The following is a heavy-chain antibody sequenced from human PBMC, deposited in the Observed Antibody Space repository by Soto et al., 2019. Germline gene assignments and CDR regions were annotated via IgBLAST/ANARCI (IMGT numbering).Heavy chain of an antibody. D-gene: IGHD2-2*01. Sequence: EVQLLESGGGLVQSGGSLRLSCEASGFNFNFFAMSWVRRAPGKGLEWVSAISGSGSGTFYSDSVKGRFTISRDNPKNTLFLEMKSLRPEDAAVYYCAKDRIQDCTSSSCYRGGDSWGHGTLVTVSS. V-gene: IGHV3-23*01. CDR1: GFNFNFFA. CDR2: ISGSGSGT. J-gene: IGHJ5*01. CDR3: AKDRIQDCTSSSCYRGGDS.